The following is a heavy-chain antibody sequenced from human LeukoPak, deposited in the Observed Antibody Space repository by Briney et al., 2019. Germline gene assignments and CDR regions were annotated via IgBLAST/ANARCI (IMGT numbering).Heavy chain of an antibody. D-gene: IGHD3-9*01. CDR3: AKAGYYDILTGMGGFDY. CDR2: IKQEGSEK. J-gene: IGHJ4*02. Sequence: PGGSLRLSCVASGFTFSSYWMTWVRQAPGKGLEWVANIKQEGSEKNYVDSVKGRFTISRDDAKNSLYLQMNSLRAEDTALYYCAKAGYYDILTGMGGFDYWGQGTLVTVSS. V-gene: IGHV3-7*03. CDR1: GFTFSSYW.